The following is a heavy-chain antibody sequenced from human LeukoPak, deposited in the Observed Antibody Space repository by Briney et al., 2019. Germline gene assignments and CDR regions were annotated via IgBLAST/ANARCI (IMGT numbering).Heavy chain of an antibody. CDR2: IHYSGRT. Sequence: SETLSLTCTVSGASISSYYWSWIRQPPGKGLEWIAYIHYSGRTKYNPSLKSRTTMSVDTSKNQFSLRLSSVTAADTAVYYCARHLSSGMDVWGQGTTVTVSS. CDR3: ARHLSSGMDV. D-gene: IGHD2/OR15-2a*01. V-gene: IGHV4-59*08. CDR1: GASISSYY. J-gene: IGHJ6*02.